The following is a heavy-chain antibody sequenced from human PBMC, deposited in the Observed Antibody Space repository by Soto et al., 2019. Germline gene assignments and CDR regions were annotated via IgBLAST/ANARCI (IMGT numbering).Heavy chain of an antibody. CDR3: ARVSIQQNYYYYGMDV. CDR2: INPNSGGT. D-gene: IGHD5-18*01. CDR1: GYTFTGYY. V-gene: IGHV1-2*04. J-gene: IGHJ6*02. Sequence: ASVKVSCKASGYTFTGYYMHWVRQAPGQGLEWMGWINPNSGGTNYAQKFQGWVTMTRDTSISTAYMELSRLRSDDTAVYYCARVSIQQNYYYYGMDVWGQGTTVTVSS.